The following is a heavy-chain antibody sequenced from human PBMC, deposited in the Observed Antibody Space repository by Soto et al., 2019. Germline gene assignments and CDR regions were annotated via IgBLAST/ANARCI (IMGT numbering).Heavy chain of an antibody. CDR2: FDPEDGET. CDR3: ARAPSAIFWGMDV. V-gene: IGHV1-24*01. Sequence: ASRNSWCTVSGCTLNELSLHWVRKSPGKGLEWMGGFDPEDGETIYAQKFQGRVTMTEDTSTDTAYMELSSLRSEDTAVYYCARAPSAIFWGMDVWRQVTTVTVS. J-gene: IGHJ6*02. CDR1: GCTLNELS. D-gene: IGHD3-3*01.